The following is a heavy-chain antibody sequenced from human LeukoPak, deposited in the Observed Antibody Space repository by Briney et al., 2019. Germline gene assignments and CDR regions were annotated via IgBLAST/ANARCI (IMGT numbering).Heavy chain of an antibody. Sequence: NTSETLSLTCTVSGGSISSYYWSWIRQPPGKGLEWIGYIYYSGSTNYNPSLKSRVTISVDTSKNQFSLKLSSVTAADTAVYYCARAHYGDYGGGAFDFWGQGTVVTVSS. CDR1: GGSISSYY. CDR2: IYYSGST. D-gene: IGHD4-17*01. V-gene: IGHV4-59*08. J-gene: IGHJ3*01. CDR3: ARAHYGDYGGGAFDF.